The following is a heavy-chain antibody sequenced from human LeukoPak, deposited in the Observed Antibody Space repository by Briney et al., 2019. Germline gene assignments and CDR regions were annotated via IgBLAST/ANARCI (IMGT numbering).Heavy chain of an antibody. CDR3: ARDRYSSSWGMDV. J-gene: IGHJ6*02. D-gene: IGHD6-13*01. CDR1: GFTFSSYG. Sequence: GGSLRLSCVASGFTFSSYGMHWVRQAPGKGLEWVAVIWYDGSSKYYADSVKGRFTISRDNSKNTLYLQMNSLRAEDTAVYYCARDRYSSSWGMDVWGQGTTVTVSS. CDR2: IWYDGSSK. V-gene: IGHV3-33*01.